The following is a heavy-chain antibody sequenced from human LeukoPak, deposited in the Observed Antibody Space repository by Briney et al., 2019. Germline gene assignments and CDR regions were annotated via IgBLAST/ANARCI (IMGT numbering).Heavy chain of an antibody. CDR2: ISYDGSNK. Sequence: GGSLRLSCAASGFTFSSYGMHWVRQAPGKGLEWVAVISYDGSNKYYADSVKGRFTISRDNSKNTLYLQMNSLRAEDTAVYYCAKGSAGRIFDYWGQGTLVTVSS. D-gene: IGHD6-13*01. V-gene: IGHV3-30*18. CDR3: AKGSAGRIFDY. J-gene: IGHJ4*02. CDR1: GFTFSSYG.